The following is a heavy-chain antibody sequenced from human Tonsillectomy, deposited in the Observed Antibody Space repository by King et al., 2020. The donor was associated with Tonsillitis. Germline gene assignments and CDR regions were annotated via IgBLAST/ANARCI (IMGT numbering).Heavy chain of an antibody. V-gene: IGHV3-23*04. CDR3: ARTYYRGYDYPTPDY. CDR1: GFTFGNFA. CDR2: ISGSVGST. Sequence: VQLVESGGGLVQPGGSLRLSCAASGFTFGNFAVSWVRQAPGKGLEWVSCISGSVGSTYNAASVKGRFTIPRDNSKNTLYLQMNALRAEDTAVYYCARTYYRGYDYPTPDYWGQGTLVSVSS. J-gene: IGHJ4*02. D-gene: IGHD5-12*01.